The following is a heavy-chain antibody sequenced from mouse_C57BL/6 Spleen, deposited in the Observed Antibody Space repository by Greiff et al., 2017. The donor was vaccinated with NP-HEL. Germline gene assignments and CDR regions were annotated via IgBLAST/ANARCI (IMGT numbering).Heavy chain of an antibody. CDR3: ARVQLGREYFDV. J-gene: IGHJ1*03. D-gene: IGHD4-1*02. V-gene: IGHV5-16*01. CDR1: GFTFSDYY. CDR2: INYDGSST. Sequence: EVMLVESEGGLVQPGSSMKLSCTASGFTFSDYYMAWVRQVPEKGLEWVANINYDGSSTYYLDSLKSRFIISRDNAKNILYLQMSSLKSEDTATYYCARVQLGREYFDVWGTGTTVTVSS.